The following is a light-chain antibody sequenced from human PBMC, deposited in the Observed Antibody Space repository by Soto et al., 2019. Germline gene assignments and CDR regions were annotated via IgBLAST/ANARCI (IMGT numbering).Light chain of an antibody. CDR2: KVS. CDR3: MQTTHWPYT. Sequence: DVVMTQSPLSLPVTLGQPASISCKSSQSLVYSDGNTYLNWYHQRPGQSPRCLIYKVSNRDSGVPDRFSGSGSGTDFTLKISRVEAEDVGFYYCMQTTHWPYTFGQGTKLEIK. CDR1: QSLVYSDGNTY. J-gene: IGKJ2*01. V-gene: IGKV2-30*01.